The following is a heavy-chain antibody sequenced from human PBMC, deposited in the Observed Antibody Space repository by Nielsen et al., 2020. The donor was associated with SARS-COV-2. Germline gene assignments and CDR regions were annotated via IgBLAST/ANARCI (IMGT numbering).Heavy chain of an antibody. CDR1: GFTFSDSY. J-gene: IGHJ1*01. Sequence: GESLKISCAASGFTFSDSYMSWIRLALGKGLEWISYISASGSYTNYADSLRGRFTISRDNAKNSLYLQMNSLRAEDTAMYYCAKSGNCNGGICYSTEYFQDWGQGTLVTVSS. V-gene: IGHV3-11*03. CDR3: AKSGNCNGGICYSTEYFQD. CDR2: ISASGSYT. D-gene: IGHD2-15*01.